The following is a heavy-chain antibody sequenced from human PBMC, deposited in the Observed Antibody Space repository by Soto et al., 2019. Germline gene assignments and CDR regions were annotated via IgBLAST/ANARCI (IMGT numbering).Heavy chain of an antibody. CDR3: AKDEGDRGGYGMDV. D-gene: IGHD3-10*01. CDR2: ISGSGGST. J-gene: IGHJ6*02. Sequence: EVQLLESGGGLVQPGGSLRLSCAASGFTFSSYAMSWVRQAPGKGLEWVSAISGSGGSTYYADSVKGRFTISRDNSKKTLYLQMNSLRAEDTAVYYCAKDEGDRGGYGMDVWGQGTTVTVSS. V-gene: IGHV3-23*01. CDR1: GFTFSSYA.